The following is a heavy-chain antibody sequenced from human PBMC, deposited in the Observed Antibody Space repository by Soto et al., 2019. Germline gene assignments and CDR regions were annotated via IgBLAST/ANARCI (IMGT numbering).Heavy chain of an antibody. CDR1: GDCISSRSYY. V-gene: IGHV4-39*01. CDR3: ARSPFLQLRFLEWLLYNWFDP. J-gene: IGHJ5*02. D-gene: IGHD3-3*01. CDR2: IYYSGST. Sequence: PSETLSLTCTVSGDCISSRSYYWGWIRQPPGKGLEWIGSIYYSGSTYYNPSLKSRVTISVDTSKNQFSLKLSSVTAADTAVYYCARSPFLQLRFLEWLLYNWFDPWGQETLVTVSS.